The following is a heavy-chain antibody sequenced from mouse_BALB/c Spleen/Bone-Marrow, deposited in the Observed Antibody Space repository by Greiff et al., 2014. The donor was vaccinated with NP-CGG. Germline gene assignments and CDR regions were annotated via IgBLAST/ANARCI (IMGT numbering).Heavy chain of an antibody. V-gene: IGHV1S30*01. CDR2: INPYNGGT. CDR1: GYSFTGYY. D-gene: IGHD2-10*02. J-gene: IGHJ3*01. CDR3: ARQLYGNYAY. Sequence: VQLQQSGPELVKPGPSVKISCKASGYSFTGYYMHWGKQSHGKSLEWIGEINPYNGGTSYNQKFKGKATLTVDTSSSTAFMELHSLTSEDSLVYYCARQLYGNYAYWGQGTLVTVSA.